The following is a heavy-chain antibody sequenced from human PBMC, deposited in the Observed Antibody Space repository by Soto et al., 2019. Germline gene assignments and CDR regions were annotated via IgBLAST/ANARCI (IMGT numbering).Heavy chain of an antibody. D-gene: IGHD6-19*01. J-gene: IGHJ4*02. Sequence: PXATLSLTCSVSGGSISGSYWSGMRQSPGKGLEWLGYVYYTGSTNYSPSLRSRVSISVDTSKNEFSLRLSSVTAADTAVYFCARRVAVPGAHIDYWGQGTQVTVSS. CDR1: GGSISGSY. CDR3: ARRVAVPGAHIDY. CDR2: VYYTGST. V-gene: IGHV4-59*01.